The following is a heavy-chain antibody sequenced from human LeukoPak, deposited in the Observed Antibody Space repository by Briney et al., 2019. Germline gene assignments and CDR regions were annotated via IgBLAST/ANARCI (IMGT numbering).Heavy chain of an antibody. J-gene: IGHJ4*02. CDR3: ASQDSSGYYLIDY. D-gene: IGHD3-22*01. Sequence: GASVKVSCKASGGTFSSYALSWVRQAPGQGLEWIGGITPILGIANYAQDLQGRVTITADKSTNTAYMEPSSLRSEDTAVYYCASQDSSGYYLIDYWGQGTLVTVSS. CDR2: ITPILGIA. CDR1: GGTFSSYA. V-gene: IGHV1-69*10.